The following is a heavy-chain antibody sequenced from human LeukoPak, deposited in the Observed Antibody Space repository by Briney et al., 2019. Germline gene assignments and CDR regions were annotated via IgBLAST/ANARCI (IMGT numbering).Heavy chain of an antibody. D-gene: IGHD6-13*01. J-gene: IGHJ4*02. V-gene: IGHV3-48*01. CDR3: AKDWGPGAAANFDY. CDR2: ISSSSSTI. Sequence: PGGSLRLSCAASGFTFSSYSMNWVRQAPGKGLEWVSYISSSSSTIYYADSVKGRFTISRDNAKNSLYLQMNSLRAEDTAVYYCAKDWGPGAAANFDYWGQGTLVTVSS. CDR1: GFTFSSYS.